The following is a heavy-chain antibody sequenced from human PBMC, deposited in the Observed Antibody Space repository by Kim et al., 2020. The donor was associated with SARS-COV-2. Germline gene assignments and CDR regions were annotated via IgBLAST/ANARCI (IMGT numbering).Heavy chain of an antibody. CDR2: IWYDGSNK. Sequence: GGSLRLSCAASGFTFSSYGMHWVRQAPGKGLEWVAVIWYDGSNKYYADSVKGRFTISRDNSKNTLYLQMNSLRAEDTAVYYCARDHGTYYYDSSGSDYWGQGTLVPVSS. V-gene: IGHV3-33*01. J-gene: IGHJ4*02. CDR3: ARDHGTYYYDSSGSDY. D-gene: IGHD3-22*01. CDR1: GFTFSSYG.